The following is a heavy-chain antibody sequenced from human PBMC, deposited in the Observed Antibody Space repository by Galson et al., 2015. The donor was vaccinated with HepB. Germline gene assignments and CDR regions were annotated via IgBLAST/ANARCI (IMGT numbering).Heavy chain of an antibody. D-gene: IGHD3-3*01. J-gene: IGHJ5*02. CDR1: GGSFSAHY. Sequence: SETLSLTCAVYGGSFSAHYWSWIRQPPGKGLELIGEIKHSGSTNYNPSLKSRVTISVATSKNRFSLKLSSVTAAAAAVFYCARAVYYDFWNGFGPWGQGTLVTVSS. CDR2: IKHSGST. V-gene: IGHV4-34*01. CDR3: ARAVYYDFWNGFGP.